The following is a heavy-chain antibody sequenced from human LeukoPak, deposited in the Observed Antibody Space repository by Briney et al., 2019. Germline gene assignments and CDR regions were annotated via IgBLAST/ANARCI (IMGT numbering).Heavy chain of an antibody. CDR1: AYSFTKDG. D-gene: IGHD1-26*01. Sequence: ASVTVSFKSSAYSFTKDGISWVRHAPGQGLEWMGWISGYSGNTNYTPKLQGRVTMTTDTSTSTAYMELRSLTSADTATYYCARVGATYGDPLEYDYWGQGTLVTVS. CDR2: ISGYSGNT. CDR3: ARVGATYGDPLEYDY. J-gene: IGHJ4*02. V-gene: IGHV1-18*01.